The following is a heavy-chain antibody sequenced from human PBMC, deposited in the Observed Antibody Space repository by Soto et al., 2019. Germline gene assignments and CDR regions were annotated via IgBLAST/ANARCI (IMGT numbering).Heavy chain of an antibody. CDR2: IYDSVNT. CDR1: GDSLSSGGHY. CDR3: ARVDHRGYFAILTDY. V-gene: IGHV4-31*03. D-gene: IGHD3-9*01. Sequence: PSETLSLTCTVAGDSLSSGGHYWSWNRQHPGKGLEWIGHIYDSVNTYYSPSLRSRVTISADMSKNQFSLNLRSVTAADTAVYYCARVDHRGYFAILTDYWGQGTLVTVSS. J-gene: IGHJ4*02.